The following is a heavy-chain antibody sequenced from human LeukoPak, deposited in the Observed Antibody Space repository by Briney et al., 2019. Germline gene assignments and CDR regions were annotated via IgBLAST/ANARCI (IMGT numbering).Heavy chain of an antibody. D-gene: IGHD6-19*01. CDR3: ARGQPYSSGWYGDY. Sequence: ASVKVSCTASGYTFTGYYMHWVRQAPGQGLEWMGRIDPNSAGTNYAQKFQGRVSMTRDTSIGTAYMELRSLRSDDTAVYYCARGQPYSSGWYGDYWGQGTLVTVSS. CDR2: IDPNSAGT. J-gene: IGHJ4*02. CDR1: GYTFTGYY. V-gene: IGHV1-2*06.